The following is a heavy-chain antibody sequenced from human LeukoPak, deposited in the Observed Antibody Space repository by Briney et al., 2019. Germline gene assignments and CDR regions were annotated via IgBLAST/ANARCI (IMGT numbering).Heavy chain of an antibody. CDR3: ARDGSYGYYYGMDV. D-gene: IGHD1-1*01. Sequence: SETLSLTCTVSGGSISSSSYYWGWIRQPPGKGLEWIGSIYYSGSTYYNPSLKSRVTISVDTSKNQFSLKLSSVTAADTAVYYCARDGSYGYYYGMDVWGQGTTVTVSS. V-gene: IGHV4-39*07. J-gene: IGHJ6*02. CDR2: IYYSGST. CDR1: GGSISSSSYY.